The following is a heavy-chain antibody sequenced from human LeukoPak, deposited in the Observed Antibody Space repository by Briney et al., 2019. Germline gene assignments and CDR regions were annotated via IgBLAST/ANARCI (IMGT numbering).Heavy chain of an antibody. J-gene: IGHJ4*02. D-gene: IGHD6-13*01. CDR1: GGSISTYY. V-gene: IGHV4-59*01. CDR3: ARENSNSWYLDY. Sequence: SETLSLTCTVSGGSISTYYWSWIRQPPGKGLEWIGYIYNSGSTNYNPSLKSRVTISVDTSKNQFSLKLSSVTAADTAVYYCARENSNSWYLDYWGQGTMVTVSS. CDR2: IYNSGST.